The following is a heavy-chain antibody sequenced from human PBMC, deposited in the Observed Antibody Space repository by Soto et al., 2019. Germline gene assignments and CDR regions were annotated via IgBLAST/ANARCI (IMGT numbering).Heavy chain of an antibody. CDR2: IYYTGGT. V-gene: IGHV4-59*01. Sequence: SETLSLTCIVSGGSISNKYWTWIRQPPGKGLEWIGSIYYTGGTTYHPSLTSRVAISLDTSMQRFSLRLNSVTAADTAVYFCARATVQRHFDSWGQGTLVTVSS. J-gene: IGHJ4*02. CDR3: ARATVQRHFDS. D-gene: IGHD4-4*01. CDR1: GGSISNKY.